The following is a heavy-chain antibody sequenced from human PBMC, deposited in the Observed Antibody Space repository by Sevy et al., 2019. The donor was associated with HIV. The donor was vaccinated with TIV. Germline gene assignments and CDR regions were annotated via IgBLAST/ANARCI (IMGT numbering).Heavy chain of an antibody. J-gene: IGHJ4*02. D-gene: IGHD3-22*01. V-gene: IGHV3-33*01. CDR1: GLPFGKYG. CDR2: IGYEGSNN. Sequence: GGSLRLSCEASGLPFGKYGMHWVRQAPGKGLEWVALIGYEGSNNTYAASVKGRFTISRDNSKNTLYLQMNSLRAEDTAVYYCVRGADYYDSSGANCDYWGQGTLVTVSS. CDR3: VRGADYYDSSGANCDY.